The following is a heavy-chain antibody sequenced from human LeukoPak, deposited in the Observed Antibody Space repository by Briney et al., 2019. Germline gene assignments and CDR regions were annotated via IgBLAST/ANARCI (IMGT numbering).Heavy chain of an antibody. D-gene: IGHD1-14*01. V-gene: IGHV3-7*01. CDR1: GFTFSNYW. CDR3: ARDLIVTITFDY. J-gene: IGHJ4*02. Sequence: GGSLRLSCAASGFTFSNYWMSWVRQAPGKGLEWVANIKQDGSEKYYVDSVKGRFTISRDNAKNSLYLQMNSLRAEDTAVYYCARDLIVTITFDYWGQGNLVTVSS. CDR2: IKQDGSEK.